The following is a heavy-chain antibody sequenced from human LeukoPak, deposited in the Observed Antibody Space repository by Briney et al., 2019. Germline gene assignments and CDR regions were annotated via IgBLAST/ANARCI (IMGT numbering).Heavy chain of an antibody. CDR2: ISGSGGST. V-gene: IGHV3-23*01. CDR3: AKTPYYDFWSGYSYYYYYMDV. Sequence: GGSLRLSCAASGFTFSSYAMSWVRQAPGKGLEWVSAISGSGGSTYYADSVKGRFTISRDNSKNTLYLQMNSLRAEGTAVYYCAKTPYYDFWSGYSYYYYYMDVWGKGTTVTVSS. CDR1: GFTFSSYA. D-gene: IGHD3-3*01. J-gene: IGHJ6*03.